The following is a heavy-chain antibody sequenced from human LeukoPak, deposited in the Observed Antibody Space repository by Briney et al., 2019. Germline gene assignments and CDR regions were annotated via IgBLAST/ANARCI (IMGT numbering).Heavy chain of an antibody. J-gene: IGHJ3*02. Sequence: GESLKISCKGSGYSFSNYWIGWVRQMPGKGLEWMGIIYPGDSDTRYSPSFQGQVTISVDKSISTAYLQWSSLKASDTAMYYCARRGSYDTSFTFDIWGQGTMVSVSS. D-gene: IGHD1-26*01. CDR3: ARRGSYDTSFTFDI. V-gene: IGHV5-51*01. CDR1: GYSFSNYW. CDR2: IYPGDSDT.